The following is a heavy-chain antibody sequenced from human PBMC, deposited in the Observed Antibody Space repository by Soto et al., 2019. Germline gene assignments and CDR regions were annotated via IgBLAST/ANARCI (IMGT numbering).Heavy chain of an antibody. V-gene: IGHV1-18*01. CDR3: ARDLNDYGDVGHWFDR. J-gene: IGHJ5*02. D-gene: IGHD4-17*01. CDR2: ISAYNGNT. Sequence: QVQLVQSGAEVKKPGASVKVSCKASGYTFTRYCISWVRQAPGQGLECMGWISAYNGNTNYAQKLQGRVTMTTDTPTSTAYMELRSLRSDDTAVYYCARDLNDYGDVGHWFDRWGQGTLVTVSS. CDR1: GYTFTRYC.